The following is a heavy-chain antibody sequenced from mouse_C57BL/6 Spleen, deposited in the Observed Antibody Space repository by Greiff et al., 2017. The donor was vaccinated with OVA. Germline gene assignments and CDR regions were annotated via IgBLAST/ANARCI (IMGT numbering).Heavy chain of an antibody. CDR2: IYPGSGNT. CDR3: ARECDGSSYYAMDY. Sequence: VQLQQSGAELVRPGASVKLSCKASGYTFTDYYINWVKQRPGQGLEWIARIYPGSGNTYYNEKFKGKATLTAEKSSSTAYMQLSSLTSEDAAVYFCARECDGSSYYAMDYWGQGTSVTVSS. V-gene: IGHV1-76*01. CDR1: GYTFTDYY. D-gene: IGHD1-1*01. J-gene: IGHJ4*01.